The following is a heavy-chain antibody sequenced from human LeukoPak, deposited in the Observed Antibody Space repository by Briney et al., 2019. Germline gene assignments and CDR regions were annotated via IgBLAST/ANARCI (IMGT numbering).Heavy chain of an antibody. D-gene: IGHD1/OR15-1a*01. V-gene: IGHV3-74*01. CDR2: INNDGSST. CDR3: ARVDWNIDY. Sequence: GGSLRLSCAASGFTFSIYWMHWVRQAPGEGLVWVSRINNDGSSTNYADSVKGRFTISRDNAKNTLYLQMNSLRAEDTAVYFCARVDWNIDYWGQGILVTVSS. J-gene: IGHJ4*02. CDR1: GFTFSIYW.